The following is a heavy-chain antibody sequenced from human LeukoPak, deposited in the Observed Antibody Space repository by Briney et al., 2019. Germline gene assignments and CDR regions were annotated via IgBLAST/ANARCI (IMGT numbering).Heavy chain of an antibody. V-gene: IGHV3-48*04. J-gene: IGHJ5*01. CDR1: GFTFSNYC. CDR2: ISSSGRTI. CDR3: ARERRAVDSNWCDS. D-gene: IGHD3/OR15-3a*01. Sequence: PGRSLRLSCAVSGFTFSNYCMHCVRQAPGKGLEWASYISSSGRTIYYEDSVKGGFSIYRDNTKNSQYLQMNSLRAEDTAVYYCARERRAVDSNWCDSWGPGTLLIVSS.